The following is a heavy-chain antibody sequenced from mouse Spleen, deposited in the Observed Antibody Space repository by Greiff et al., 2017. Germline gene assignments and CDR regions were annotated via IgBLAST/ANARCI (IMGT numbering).Heavy chain of an antibody. D-gene: IGHD1-1*01. CDR2: IWRGGST. CDR1: GFSLTSYG. CDR3: AKEGKFITTVAGYFDV. Sequence: VQLQQSGPGLVQPSQSLSITCTVSGFSLTSYGVHWVRQSPGKGLEWLGVIWRGGSTDYNAAFMSRLSITKDNSKSQVFFKMNSLQADETAIYYCAKEGKFITTVAGYFDVWGAGTTVTVSS. J-gene: IGHJ1*01. V-gene: IGHV2-5*01.